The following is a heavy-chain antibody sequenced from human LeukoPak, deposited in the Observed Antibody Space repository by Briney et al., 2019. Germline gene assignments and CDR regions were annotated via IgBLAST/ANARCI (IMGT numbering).Heavy chain of an antibody. D-gene: IGHD2-15*01. J-gene: IGHJ4*02. CDR3: ARKPQYCSGGSCYSGNFDY. V-gene: IGHV3-53*01. Sequence: GGSLRLSCAASGFTVSSNYMSWVRQAPGKGLEWVSDISISGGSTYYADSVKGRLIISRDNSKNTLYLQMNSLRAEDTAVYYCARKPQYCSGGSCYSGNFDYWGQGTLVTVSS. CDR2: ISISGGST. CDR1: GFTVSSNY.